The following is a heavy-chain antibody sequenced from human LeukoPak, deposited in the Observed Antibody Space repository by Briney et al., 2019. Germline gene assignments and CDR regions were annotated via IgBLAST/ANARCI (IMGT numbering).Heavy chain of an antibody. D-gene: IGHD2-15*01. CDR2: MGSSDSTR. CDR1: GFTFSDYY. J-gene: IGHJ6*02. Sequence: GGSLRLSCAASGFTFSDYYMSWIRQAPGKGLEWLSYMGSSDSTRYYADSVKGRFTISRDNAENSLYLQINSLRAEDTAVYYCARDGYCSGVRCHNDYYYGVDVWGQGTTVTVSS. V-gene: IGHV3-11*01. CDR3: ARDGYCSGVRCHNDYYYGVDV.